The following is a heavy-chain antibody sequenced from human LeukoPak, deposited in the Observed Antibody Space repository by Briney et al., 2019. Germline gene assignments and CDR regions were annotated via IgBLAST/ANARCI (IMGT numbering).Heavy chain of an antibody. CDR3: ARERSDDYGDYVPDY. CDR2: IYTSGST. Sequence: SSETLSLTCTVSGGSISSYYWSWIPQPAGKGLEWIGRIYTSGSTNYNPSLKSRVTMSVDTSKNQFSLKLSSVTAADTAVYYCARERSDDYGDYVPDYWGQGTLVTVSS. D-gene: IGHD4-17*01. V-gene: IGHV4-4*07. CDR1: GGSISSYY. J-gene: IGHJ4*02.